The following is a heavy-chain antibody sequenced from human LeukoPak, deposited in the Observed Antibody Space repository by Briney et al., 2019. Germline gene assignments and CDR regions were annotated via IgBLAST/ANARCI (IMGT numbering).Heavy chain of an antibody. D-gene: IGHD3-10*01. CDR2: IIGSGGST. CDR3: AKAPRGYYGSGSLSAFDI. V-gene: IGHV3-23*01. J-gene: IGHJ3*02. CDR1: GFTFSSYA. Sequence: PGGSLRLSCAASGFTFSSYAMSWVRQAPGKGLEWDSAIIGSGGSTYYADSAKGRFTISRDNSKNTLYLQMNSLRAEDTAVYYCAKAPRGYYGSGSLSAFDIWGQGTMVTVSS.